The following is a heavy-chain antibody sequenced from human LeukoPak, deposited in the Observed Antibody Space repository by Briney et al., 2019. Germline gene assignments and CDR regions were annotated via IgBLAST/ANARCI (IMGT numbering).Heavy chain of an antibody. Sequence: GGSLRLSCAASGFTFSSYSMNWVRQAPGKGLEWVPSISSSSSYIYYADSVKGRFTISRDNAKNSLYLQMNSLRAEDTAVYYCARDSRSLAALYYFDYWGQGTLVTVSS. CDR1: GFTFSSYS. CDR3: ARDSRSLAALYYFDY. D-gene: IGHD3-16*02. V-gene: IGHV3-21*01. J-gene: IGHJ4*02. CDR2: ISSSSSYI.